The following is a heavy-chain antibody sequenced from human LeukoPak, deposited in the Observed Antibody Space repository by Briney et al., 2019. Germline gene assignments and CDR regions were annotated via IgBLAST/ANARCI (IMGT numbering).Heavy chain of an antibody. D-gene: IGHD3-22*01. V-gene: IGHV4-34*01. Sequence: SETLSLTCAVYGGSFSGYYWSWIRQPPGKGLEWIGEINHSGSTNYNPSLKSRVTISVDTSKNQFSLKLSSVTAADTAVYYCARGYRMHYYDSSGYIRWGQGTLVTVSS. J-gene: IGHJ4*02. CDR3: ARGYRMHYYDSSGYIR. CDR1: GGSFSGYY. CDR2: INHSGST.